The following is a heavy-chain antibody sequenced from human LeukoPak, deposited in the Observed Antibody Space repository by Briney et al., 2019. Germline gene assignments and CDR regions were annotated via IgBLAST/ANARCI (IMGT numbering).Heavy chain of an antibody. CDR1: GYTFTSYY. J-gene: IGHJ4*02. Sequence: ASVTVSCKASGYTFTSYYMHWVRQAPGQGLEWMGIINPSGGNTSYAQKFQGRVTMTRDTSTSTVYMELSSLRSEDTAVYYCARDGVHSGWYSDWGQGTLVTVSS. D-gene: IGHD6-19*01. CDR2: INPSGGNT. V-gene: IGHV1-46*01. CDR3: ARDGVHSGWYSD.